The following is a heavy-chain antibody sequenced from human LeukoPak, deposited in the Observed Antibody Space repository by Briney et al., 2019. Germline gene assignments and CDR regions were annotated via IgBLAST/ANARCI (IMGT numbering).Heavy chain of an antibody. CDR2: INHSGST. J-gene: IGHJ6*02. V-gene: IGHV4-34*01. CDR1: GGSFSGYY. CDR3: ARGVLYYYYGMDV. Sequence: SETLSLTCAVYGGSFSGYYWSWIRQPPGKGLEWIGEINHSGSTNYNPSLKSRVTISVDTSKNQFSLKLSSVTAADTAVYYCARGVLYYYYGMDVWAKGPRSPSP.